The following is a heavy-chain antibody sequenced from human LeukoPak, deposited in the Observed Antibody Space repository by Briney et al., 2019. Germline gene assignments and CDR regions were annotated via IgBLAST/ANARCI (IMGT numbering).Heavy chain of an antibody. V-gene: IGHV3-7*01. Sequence: GGTLRLSCAASGFAFDIHGMNWVRQAPGKGLECVANIKQDGGETHYVDSVKGRFTISRDNGRNSMYLQMNSLRAEDTAVYYCTRDRYYFGSGSYPWYFDLWGRGTLVTVSS. CDR2: IKQDGGET. CDR3: TRDRYYFGSGSYPWYFDL. J-gene: IGHJ2*01. D-gene: IGHD3-10*01. CDR1: GFAFDIHG.